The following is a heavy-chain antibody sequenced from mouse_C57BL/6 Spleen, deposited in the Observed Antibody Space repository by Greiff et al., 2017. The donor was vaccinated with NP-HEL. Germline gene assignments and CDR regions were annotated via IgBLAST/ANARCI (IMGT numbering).Heavy chain of an antibody. J-gene: IGHJ3*01. CDR2: ISGGGGNT. Sequence: EVMLVESGGGLVKPGGSLKLSCAASGFTFSSYTMSWVRQTPEKRLEWVATISGGGGNTYYPDSVKGRFTISRDNAKNTLYLQMSSLRSEDTALYYCARSYYYGSSSFAYWGQGTLVTVSA. CDR1: GFTFSSYT. V-gene: IGHV5-9*01. D-gene: IGHD1-1*01. CDR3: ARSYYYGSSSFAY.